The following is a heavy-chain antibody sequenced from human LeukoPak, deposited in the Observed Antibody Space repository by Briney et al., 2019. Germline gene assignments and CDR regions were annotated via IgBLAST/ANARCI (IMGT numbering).Heavy chain of an antibody. Sequence: KSSQTLSLTCTVSGGSISSSSYYWGWIRQPPGKGLEWIGNIFYSGNTYYNPSLKSRVTISVDTSKNQFSLKLSSVTAADTAVYYCARLSYSSGWHFDYWGPGIQVTVSS. V-gene: IGHV4-39*01. CDR2: IFYSGNT. J-gene: IGHJ4*02. CDR3: ARLSYSSGWHFDY. CDR1: GGSISSSSYY. D-gene: IGHD6-19*01.